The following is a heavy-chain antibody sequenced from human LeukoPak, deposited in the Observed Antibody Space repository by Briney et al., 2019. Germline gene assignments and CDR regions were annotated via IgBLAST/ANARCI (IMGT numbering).Heavy chain of an antibody. D-gene: IGHD3-22*01. J-gene: IGHJ4*02. CDR1: GFTFSSYE. Sequence: PGGSLRLSCVASGFTFSSYEMNWVRQAPGKGLEWVAYISSDGSIKYHAGPVQGRFTISRDNAKNSVYLQMNSLRAVDTAIYYCASGKYDRSGYYYMWGQGSLVTVSS. V-gene: IGHV3-48*03. CDR3: ASGKYDRSGYYYM. CDR2: ISSDGSIK.